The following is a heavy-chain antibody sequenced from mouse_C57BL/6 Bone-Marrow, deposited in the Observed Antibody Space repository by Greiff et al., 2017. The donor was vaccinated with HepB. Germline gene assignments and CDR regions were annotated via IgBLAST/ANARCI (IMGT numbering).Heavy chain of an antibody. V-gene: IGHV3-6*01. CDR2: ISYDGSN. CDR3: ASLPHIMDY. D-gene: IGHD5-5*01. CDR1: GYSITSGYY. Sequence: EVQLQQSGPGLVKPSQSLSLTCSVTGYSITSGYYWNWIRQFPGNKLEWMGYISYDGSNNYNPSLKNRISITRDTSKNQFFLTLNSVTTEDTATYYCASLPHIMDYWGQGTSVTVSS. J-gene: IGHJ4*01.